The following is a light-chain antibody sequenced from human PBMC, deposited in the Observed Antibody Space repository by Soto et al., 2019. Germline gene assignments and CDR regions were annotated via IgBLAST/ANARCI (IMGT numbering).Light chain of an antibody. J-gene: IGLJ1*01. CDR3: CSYAGTNTFV. CDR1: SSDVGSYNL. Sequence: QSALTQPASVSGSPGQSITISCTGTSSDVGSYNLVSWYQQHPGKAPKLIIYEGNKRPSGVSNRFSGSKSANTASLTISGLQTEDEADYYCCSYAGTNTFVFGTGTKLTVL. CDR2: EGN. V-gene: IGLV2-23*01.